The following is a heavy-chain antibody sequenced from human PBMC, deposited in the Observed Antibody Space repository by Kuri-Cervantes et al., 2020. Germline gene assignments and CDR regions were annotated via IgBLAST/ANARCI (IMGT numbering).Heavy chain of an antibody. J-gene: IGHJ6*03. CDR3: ARENSSSWYLLNYYYYYYMDV. CDR1: GFTVTTYG. D-gene: IGHD6-13*01. CDR2: ISDGGTTI. Sequence: GESLKISCEASGFTVTTYGMNWVRQAPGKGLEWLSYISDGGTTIYYADSLKGRFTISRDNSKNTLYLQMNSLRAEDTAVYYCARENSSSWYLLNYYYYYYMDVWGKGTTVTVSS. V-gene: IGHV3-48*01.